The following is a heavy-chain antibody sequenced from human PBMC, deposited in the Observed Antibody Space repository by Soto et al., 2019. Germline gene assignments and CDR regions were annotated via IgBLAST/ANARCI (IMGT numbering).Heavy chain of an antibody. CDR2: ISSTSSYI. J-gene: IGHJ3*02. CDR1: GFTFSSYS. Sequence: EVQLVESGGGLVKPGGSLRLSCAASGFTFSSYSMNWVRQAPGKGLEWVSSISSTSSYIYYADSVKGRFTISRDNAKNSLYRQMSSLRAEDTAVYYCARDSPNYDILTGYYTHDAFDIWGQGTMVTVSS. CDR3: ARDSPNYDILTGYYTHDAFDI. D-gene: IGHD3-9*01. V-gene: IGHV3-21*01.